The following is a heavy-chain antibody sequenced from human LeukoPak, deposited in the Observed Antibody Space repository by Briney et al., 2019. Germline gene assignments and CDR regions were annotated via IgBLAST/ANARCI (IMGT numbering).Heavy chain of an antibody. V-gene: IGHV1-2*02. CDR2: INPNSGGT. Sequence: ASVKVSCKASGYTFTGYYMHWLRQAPGQGLEWMGWINPNSGGTDYAQRFQGRLTMPRDTSISTAYMELSRLRSDDTAVYYCARGEREWELLPSEYFQHWGQGTLVTVSS. J-gene: IGHJ1*01. D-gene: IGHD1-26*01. CDR1: GYTFTGYY. CDR3: ARGEREWELLPSEYFQH.